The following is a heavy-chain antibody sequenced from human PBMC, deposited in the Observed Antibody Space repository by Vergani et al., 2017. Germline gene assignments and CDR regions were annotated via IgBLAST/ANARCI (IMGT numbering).Heavy chain of an antibody. CDR3: ARGWYYYYYGMDV. CDR1: GYTFTGYY. D-gene: IGHD2-15*01. CDR2: IIPIFGTA. J-gene: IGHJ6*02. Sequence: QVQLVQSGAEVQKPGASVKVSCKASGYTFTGYYMHWVRQAPGQGREWMGWIIPIFGTANYAQKFQGRVTITADESTSTAYMELSSLRSEDTAVYYCARGWYYYYYGMDVWGQGTTVTVSS. V-gene: IGHV1-69*01.